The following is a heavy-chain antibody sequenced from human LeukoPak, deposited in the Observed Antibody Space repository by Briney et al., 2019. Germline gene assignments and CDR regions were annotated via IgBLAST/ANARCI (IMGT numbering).Heavy chain of an antibody. CDR1: SYINNLDNY. D-gene: IGHD3-22*01. CDR3: ARVPRDSSSSNYMRRFDY. Sequence: SETLSLTCAVSSYINNLDNYWVSIRQPPGQGLEWTGGFYHSGSTYYNPSLKSRVTTSVDTSKNKISRKLSSVTLEDKAVNYCARVPRDSSSSNYMRRFDYWGQGTLVTVSS. CDR2: FYHSGST. V-gene: IGHV4-38-2*01. J-gene: IGHJ4*02.